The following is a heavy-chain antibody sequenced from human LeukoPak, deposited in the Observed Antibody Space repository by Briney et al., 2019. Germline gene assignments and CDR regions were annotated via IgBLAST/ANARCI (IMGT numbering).Heavy chain of an antibody. D-gene: IGHD4-11*01. CDR2: VSVSGDIS. Sequence: GGSLRLSCAASGFTFSSCEMNWVRQAPEKGLEWVSAVSVSGDISYYADSVKGRFTISRDNSKNTLYLQMNSLRAEDTALYYCAKRSRTVTTIDSWGRGTLVTVSS. V-gene: IGHV3-23*01. CDR1: GFTFSSCE. CDR3: AKRSRTVTTIDS. J-gene: IGHJ4*02.